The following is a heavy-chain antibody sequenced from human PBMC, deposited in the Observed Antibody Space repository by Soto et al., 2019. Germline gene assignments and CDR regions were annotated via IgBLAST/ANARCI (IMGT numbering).Heavy chain of an antibody. Sequence: PAETLCLSCNVSVDSISINTYDWGWIRQSPGTGLEWIASIYFTGSPQSNPSLRSRITISVDTTNNHFSLKLSSVTAADTAIYYGKRHSYKHTGIMDYWGQGTRVTVSS. CDR3: KRHSYKHTGIMDY. CDR2: IYFTGSP. J-gene: IGHJ4*02. D-gene: IGHD1-1*01. V-gene: IGHV4-39*01. CDR1: VDSISINTYD.